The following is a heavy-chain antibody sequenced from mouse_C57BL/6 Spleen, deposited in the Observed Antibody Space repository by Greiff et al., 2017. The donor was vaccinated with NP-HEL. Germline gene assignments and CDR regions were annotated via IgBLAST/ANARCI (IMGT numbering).Heavy chain of an antibody. V-gene: IGHV14-2*01. CDR2: IDPEDGET. J-gene: IGHJ4*01. D-gene: IGHD2-4*01. CDR1: GFNIKDYY. CDR3: ARHYDYGNYAMDY. Sequence: VQLQQSGAELVKPGASVKLSCTASGFNIKDYYMHWVKQRTEQGLEWIGRIDPEDGETKYAPKFQGKATITADTSSNTASLQLSSLTSEDTAVYYCARHYDYGNYAMDYWGQGTSVTVSS.